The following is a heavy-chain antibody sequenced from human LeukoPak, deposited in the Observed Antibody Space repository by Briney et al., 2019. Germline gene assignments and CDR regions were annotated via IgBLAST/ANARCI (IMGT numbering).Heavy chain of an antibody. V-gene: IGHV3-21*01. CDR3: ARDGITMVRGVTSHFDY. Sequence: GGSLRLSCAASGFTFSSYSMNWVRQAPGKGLEWVSSISSSSSYIYYADSVKGRFTISGDNAKNSLYLQMNSLRAEDTAVYYCARDGITMVRGVTSHFDYWGQGTLVTVSS. CDR2: ISSSSSYI. J-gene: IGHJ4*02. CDR1: GFTFSSYS. D-gene: IGHD3-10*01.